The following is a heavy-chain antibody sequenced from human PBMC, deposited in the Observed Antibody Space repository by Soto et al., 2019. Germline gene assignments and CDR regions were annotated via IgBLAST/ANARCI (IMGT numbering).Heavy chain of an antibody. CDR2: IGGSGSSA. CDR1: FIGGR. Sequence: FIGGRLILKRQAPGKGMEWVSAIGGSGSSANYADSVKGRFTVSRDDSKSTLYLQMSGLRVDDTALYYCAKDAVAYNGEWDWFYRCGQGTLVTVSA. D-gene: IGHD3-10*01. CDR3: AKDAVAYNGEWDWFYR. J-gene: IGHJ5*02. V-gene: IGHV3-23*01.